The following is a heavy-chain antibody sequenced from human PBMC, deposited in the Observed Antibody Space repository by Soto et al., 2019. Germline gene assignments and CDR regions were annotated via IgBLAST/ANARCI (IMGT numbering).Heavy chain of an antibody. V-gene: IGHV2-5*01. Sequence: QITLKASGPTLVKPTQTLTLTCTFSGFSLSTSGVGVCWIHQPPGKALEWLALIYWNDDKRYSPSLKSRLTITKDTSKNQVVLTMTNMDPVDTATYYCAHWLVTLTYYDYVWGSYRIDYWGQGTLVTVSS. CDR3: AHWLVTLTYYDYVWGSYRIDY. CDR1: GFSLSTSGVG. CDR2: IYWNDDK. D-gene: IGHD3-16*02. J-gene: IGHJ4*02.